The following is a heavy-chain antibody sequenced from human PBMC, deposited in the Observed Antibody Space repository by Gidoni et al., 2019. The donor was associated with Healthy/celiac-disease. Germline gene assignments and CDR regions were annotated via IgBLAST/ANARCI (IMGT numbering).Heavy chain of an antibody. CDR2: INHSGST. CDR3: AREGRYSRPYYYYYMDV. CDR1: GGSFSGYY. J-gene: IGHJ6*03. V-gene: IGHV4-34*01. Sequence: QVQLQQWGAGLLKPSETLSLTCAVYGGSFSGYYWSWIRQPPGKGLEWIGEINHSGSTNYNPSLKSRVTISVDTSKNQFSLKLSSVTAADTAVYYCAREGRYSRPYYYYYMDVWGKGTTVTVSS. D-gene: IGHD6-13*01.